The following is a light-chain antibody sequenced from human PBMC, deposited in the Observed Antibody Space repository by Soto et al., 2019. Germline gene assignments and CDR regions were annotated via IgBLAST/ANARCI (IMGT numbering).Light chain of an antibody. V-gene: IGKV3-20*01. J-gene: IGKJ2*01. CDR3: QQYGSSSYT. CDR1: QSVSSSY. CDR2: GAS. Sequence: EIVLTQSPGTLSVSPGEIATLSCSASQSVSSSYLAWYQQKPGQAPRLLIYGASTRATGIPDRFSGSGSGTDFSLTISRLEPEDYAVYYCQQYGSSSYTFGQETKLEIK.